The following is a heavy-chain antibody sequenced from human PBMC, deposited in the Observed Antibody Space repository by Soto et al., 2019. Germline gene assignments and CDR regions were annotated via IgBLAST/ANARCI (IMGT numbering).Heavy chain of an antibody. V-gene: IGHV3-7*01. Sequence: GGSLRLSCSASGFTFSSYRMSWVRQAPWKGLEWVANIKQDGSEKYYVDSVKGRFTISRDNAKNSLYLQMNSLRAEDTAVYYCARGDTAMVRSFDYWGQGTLVTVSS. CDR1: GFTFSSYR. D-gene: IGHD5-18*01. CDR2: IKQDGSEK. CDR3: ARGDTAMVRSFDY. J-gene: IGHJ4*02.